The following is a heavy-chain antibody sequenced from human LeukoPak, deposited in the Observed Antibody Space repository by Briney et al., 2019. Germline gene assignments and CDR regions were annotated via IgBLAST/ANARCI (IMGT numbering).Heavy chain of an antibody. CDR3: VSFYETY. D-gene: IGHD2/OR15-2a*01. J-gene: IGHJ4*02. CDR2: INSDGSWT. Sequence: GGSLRLSCAASGNYWMHWVRQAPGKGLVWVSHINSDGSWTCYADSVKGRFTISKDNAKNTVYLQMNSLRAEDTAVYYCVSFYETYWGRGTLVTVSS. V-gene: IGHV3-74*01. CDR1: GNYW.